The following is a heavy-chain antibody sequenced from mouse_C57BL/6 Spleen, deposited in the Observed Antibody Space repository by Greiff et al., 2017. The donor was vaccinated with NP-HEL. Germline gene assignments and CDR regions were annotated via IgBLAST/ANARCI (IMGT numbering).Heavy chain of an antibody. D-gene: IGHD3-1*01. CDR1: GYTFTDYY. CDR3: AREGAARAPNFDY. J-gene: IGHJ2*01. CDR2: INPNNGGT. V-gene: IGHV1-26*01. Sequence: EVQLQQSGPELVKPGASVKISCKASGYTFTDYYMNWVKQSHGKSLEWIGDINPNNGGTSYNQKFKGKATLTVDKSSSTAYMELRSLTSEDSAVYYCAREGAARAPNFDYWGQGTTLTVSS.